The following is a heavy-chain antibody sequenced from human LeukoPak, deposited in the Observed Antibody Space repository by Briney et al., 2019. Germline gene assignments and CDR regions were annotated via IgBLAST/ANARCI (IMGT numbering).Heavy chain of an antibody. J-gene: IGHJ5*02. CDR1: GGSFSEYY. Sequence: SETLSLTCSVFGGSFSEYYWSWIRQPPGKGQEWIGEINHSGSTNYNPSLKSRVTISVDTSKNQISLNLNSVTAADTAVYYCARGISTHWFDPWGQGTLVIVSS. CDR3: ARGISTHWFDP. V-gene: IGHV4-34*01. D-gene: IGHD3-3*02. CDR2: INHSGST.